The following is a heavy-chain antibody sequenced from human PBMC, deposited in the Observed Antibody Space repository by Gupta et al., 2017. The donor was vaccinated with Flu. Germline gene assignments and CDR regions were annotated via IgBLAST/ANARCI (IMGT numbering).Heavy chain of an antibody. D-gene: IGHD2-15*01. CDR3: ATCSGSSWYRSDY. CDR2: IKQDGSEK. Sequence: EVQLVESGGGMVQRGGSLRLSCPASGFASRRHWQCGARQATGKGLTWVANIKQDGSEKNYVDSAKGRFTISRDNAKNSLYLQMNGLRAKDTAVYCCATCSGSSWYRSDYWGQGTLVTVSS. J-gene: IGHJ4*02. CDR1: GFASRRHW. V-gene: IGHV3-7*01.